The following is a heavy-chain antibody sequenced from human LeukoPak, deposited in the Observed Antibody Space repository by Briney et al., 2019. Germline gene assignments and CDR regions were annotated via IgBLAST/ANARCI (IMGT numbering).Heavy chain of an antibody. D-gene: IGHD3-22*01. CDR2: IYHSGST. CDR1: GGSISSSNW. CDR3: ARNYYDSSGYYAWDYYYYYGMDV. Sequence: SETLSLTCTVSGGSISSSNWWSWVRQPPGKGLEWIGEIYHSGSTNYNPSLKSRVTISVDKSKNQLSLKLSSVTAADTAVYYCARNYYDSSGYYAWDYYYYYGMDVWGQGTTVTVSS. J-gene: IGHJ6*02. V-gene: IGHV4-4*02.